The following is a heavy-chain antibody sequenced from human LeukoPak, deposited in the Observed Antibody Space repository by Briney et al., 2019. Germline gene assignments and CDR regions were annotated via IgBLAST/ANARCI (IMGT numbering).Heavy chain of an antibody. V-gene: IGHV3-23*01. CDR1: GFTFSSYG. J-gene: IGHJ4*02. Sequence: QSGGSLRLSCAASGFTFSSYGMTWVRQAPGRGLEWVSAITGSGGSPYYADSVKGRFTISRDNSKNTLYLQMNSLRADDTAVYYCAKDITVGSWFAYDYWGQGTLVTVSS. D-gene: IGHD6-13*01. CDR2: ITGSGGSP. CDR3: AKDITVGSWFAYDY.